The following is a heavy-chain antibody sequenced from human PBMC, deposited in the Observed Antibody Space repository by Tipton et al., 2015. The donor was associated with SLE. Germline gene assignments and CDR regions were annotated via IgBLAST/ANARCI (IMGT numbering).Heavy chain of an antibody. CDR1: VGSLSSSYY. V-gene: IGHV4-39*07. J-gene: IGHJ6*03. CDR2: ISYTGST. Sequence: LSLTCTVSVGSLSSSYYWGWIRQSPGKGLEWNGSISYTGSTYYNPSLKSRVTISVDMSKNPFSLKLTSVTAADTAVYYCARGYDFSYMDVWGKGTTVTVSS. CDR3: ARGYDFSYMDV. D-gene: IGHD3-3*01.